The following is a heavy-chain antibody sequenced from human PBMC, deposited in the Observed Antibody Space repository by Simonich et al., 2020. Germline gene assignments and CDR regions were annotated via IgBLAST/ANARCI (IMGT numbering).Heavy chain of an antibody. D-gene: IGHD4-4*01. J-gene: IGHJ3*02. CDR1: GFTFSSYW. CDR3: ARDYSNYDAFDI. CDR2: KKSDGSST. Sequence: EVQLVESGGGLVQPGGSLRLSCAASGFTFSSYWMHWVRQAPGKGLVWVSSKKSDGSSTSYADAVKGRFTSSRDNAKNTLYLQMNSLRAEDTAVYYCARDYSNYDAFDIWGQGTMVTVSS. V-gene: IGHV3-74*01.